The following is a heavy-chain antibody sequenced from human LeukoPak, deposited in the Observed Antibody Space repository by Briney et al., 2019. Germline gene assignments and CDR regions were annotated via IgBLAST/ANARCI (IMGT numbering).Heavy chain of an antibody. CDR3: ARVPMVRGVGWFDP. CDR2: INPGNGNT. J-gene: IGHJ5*02. CDR1: GYTLTTYA. D-gene: IGHD3-10*01. Sequence: ASVKVSCKASGYTLTTYAMHWVRQAPGQRLEWMGWINPGNGNTKYSQEFQGRVTITRDTSASTAYMELSSLKSEDMAVYYCARVPMVRGVGWFDPWGQGTLVTVSS. V-gene: IGHV1-3*03.